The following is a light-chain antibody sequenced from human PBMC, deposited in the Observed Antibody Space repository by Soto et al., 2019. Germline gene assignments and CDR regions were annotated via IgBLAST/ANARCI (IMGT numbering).Light chain of an antibody. V-gene: IGLV4-69*01. CDR3: QTWGTGIHGV. CDR1: SGHSSYA. Sequence: QPVLTQSPSASASLGASVKLTCTLSSGHSSYAIAWHQQQPEKGPRYLMKLDSDGSHTKGDAIPDRFSGSSSGAERYLTISSLQSVDEADYYCQTWGTGIHGVCGGGTKVTVL. CDR2: LDSDGSH. J-gene: IGLJ3*02.